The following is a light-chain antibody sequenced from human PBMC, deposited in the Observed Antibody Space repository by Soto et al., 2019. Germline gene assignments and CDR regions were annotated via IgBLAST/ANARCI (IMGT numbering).Light chain of an antibody. Sequence: EIVLTQSPGTLSLSPGERSTLSCRASQSVSSSYLAWYQQKPGQAPRPLIYGASSRATGIPDRFSGSGSGTDFTLTISRLEPEDFAVYYCQHYDSSRTFGQGTKVDIK. CDR1: QSVSSSY. CDR2: GAS. J-gene: IGKJ1*01. V-gene: IGKV3-20*01. CDR3: QHYDSSRT.